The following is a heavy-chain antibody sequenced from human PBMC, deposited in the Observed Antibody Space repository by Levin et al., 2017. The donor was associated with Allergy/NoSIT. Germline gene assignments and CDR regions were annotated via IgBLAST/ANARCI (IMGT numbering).Heavy chain of an antibody. V-gene: IGHV3-9*01. CDR1: GFTFDDYA. CDR3: AKVLRGYSYGFGGTFDY. CDR2: ISWNSGSI. Sequence: GGSLRLSCAASGFTFDDYAMHWVRQAPGKGLEWVSGISWNSGSIGYADSVKGRFTISRDNAKNSLYLQMNSLRAEDTALYYCAKVLRGYSYGFGGTFDYWGQGTLVTVSS. J-gene: IGHJ4*02. D-gene: IGHD5-18*01.